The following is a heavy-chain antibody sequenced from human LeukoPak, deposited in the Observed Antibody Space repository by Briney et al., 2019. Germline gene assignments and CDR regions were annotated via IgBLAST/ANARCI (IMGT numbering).Heavy chain of an antibody. CDR1: GFTFISYT. CDR2: ISGSGEHT. D-gene: IGHD3-3*01. CDR3: ARGQTFGVVLDS. Sequence: GGSLRLSCAASGFTFISYTMSWVRQAPGKGLEWVSSISGSGEHTFYADSVKGRVTISRDNSKNTLYLQMNSLRAEDTAVYYCARGQTFGVVLDSWGQGTLVTVSS. V-gene: IGHV3-23*01. J-gene: IGHJ4*02.